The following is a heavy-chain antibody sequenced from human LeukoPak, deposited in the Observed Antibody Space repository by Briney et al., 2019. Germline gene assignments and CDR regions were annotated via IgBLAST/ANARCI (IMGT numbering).Heavy chain of an antibody. J-gene: IGHJ4*02. Sequence: ASVKVSCKASGYTFTGYYMHWVRQAPGQGLEWMVGINPNSGGTNYAQKFQGRVTMTRDTSISTAYMERSRLRSDDTAVYYCARDRGGGAGYYFDYWGQGTLVTVSS. CDR3: ARDRGGGAGYYFDY. CDR2: INPNSGGT. D-gene: IGHD2-15*01. CDR1: GYTFTGYY. V-gene: IGHV1-2*02.